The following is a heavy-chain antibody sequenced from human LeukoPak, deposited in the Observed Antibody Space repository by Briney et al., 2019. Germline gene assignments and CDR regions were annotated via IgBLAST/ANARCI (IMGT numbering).Heavy chain of an antibody. CDR2: IYPLDSDT. CDR3: ARHDGSGSGGGY. J-gene: IGHJ4*02. V-gene: IGHV5-51*01. D-gene: IGHD3-10*01. CDR1: GFIFTNYW. Sequence: GESLKISCQTSGFIFTNYWIGWVRLMPGKGLEWMGIIYPLDSDTRYSPSLQGQVTISADASISTAYLHWSSLKASDTAMYYCARHDGSGSGGGYWGQGTLVTVSS.